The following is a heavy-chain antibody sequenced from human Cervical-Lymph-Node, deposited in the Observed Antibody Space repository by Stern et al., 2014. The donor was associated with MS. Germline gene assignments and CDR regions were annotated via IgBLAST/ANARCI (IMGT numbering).Heavy chain of an antibody. V-gene: IGHV3-30-3*01. Sequence: QVQLVESGGGVVQPGRSLRLSCSSSGFKFSTHPMHWVRQAPGKGLEWVAVISYDGSREFYAESVRGRFTVSRNNSDNTLWLQMNSLRDDDTALYYCATGREFRPFFDYWGPGTQVAVSS. CDR2: ISYDGSRE. D-gene: IGHD1-1*01. CDR3: ATGREFRPFFDY. CDR1: GFKFSTHP. J-gene: IGHJ4*02.